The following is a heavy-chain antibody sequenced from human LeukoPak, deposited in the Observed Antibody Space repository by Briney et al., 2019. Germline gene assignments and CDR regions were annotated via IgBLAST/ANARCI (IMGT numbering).Heavy chain of an antibody. J-gene: IGHJ3*02. CDR1: GLTVSSNY. CDR3: ARAPDGYEAFDI. V-gene: IGHV3-66*01. D-gene: IGHD3-22*01. CDR2: IYSGGRT. Sequence: GGSLRLSCAASGLTVSSNYMSWVRQAPGKGLEWVSVIYSGGRTYYADSVKGRFTTSRDNSKNTLYLQMNSLRAEDTAVYYCARAPDGYEAFDIWGQGTMVTVSS.